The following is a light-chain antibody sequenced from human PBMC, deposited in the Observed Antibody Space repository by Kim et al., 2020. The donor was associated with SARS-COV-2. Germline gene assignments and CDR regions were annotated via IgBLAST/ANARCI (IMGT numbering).Light chain of an antibody. CDR2: DVS. Sequence: QSNTISYTGPSSDVGGSNYVSWYQQHPGKAPKLMIYDVSNRPSGVSNRFSGSKSGNTASLTISGLQAEDEADYYCSSYTSSSTRVFGGGTQLTVL. V-gene: IGLV2-14*03. CDR1: SSDVGGSNY. J-gene: IGLJ2*01. CDR3: SSYTSSSTRV.